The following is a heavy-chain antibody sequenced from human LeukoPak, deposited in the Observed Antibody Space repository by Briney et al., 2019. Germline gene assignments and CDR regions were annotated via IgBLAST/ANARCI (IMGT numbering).Heavy chain of an antibody. CDR2: IRYDGSYK. J-gene: IGHJ6*03. CDR3: AKGYPLGGGDYDYYYYMDV. Sequence: GGSLRLSCAASGFTFSSYGMHWVRQAPGKGLEWVAFIRYDGSYKYYADSVKGRFTISRDNSKNTLYLQMNSLRAEDTAVYYCAKGYPLGGGDYDYYYYMDVWGKGTTVTISS. CDR1: GFTFSSYG. V-gene: IGHV3-30*02. D-gene: IGHD4-17*01.